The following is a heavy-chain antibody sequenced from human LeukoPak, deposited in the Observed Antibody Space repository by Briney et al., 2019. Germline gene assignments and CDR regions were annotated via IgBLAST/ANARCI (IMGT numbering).Heavy chain of an antibody. Sequence: GGSLRLSWVGSGFTFRSHARSWFRQAPGKGLEFVSGIYENGGTTYYADSVKGRFSISRDSSKDTLYLQMNSLRAEDTAVYYCARNENSGWGYFDYWGQGTLVTVSS. CDR1: GFTFRSHA. CDR3: ARNENSGWGYFDY. J-gene: IGHJ4*02. V-gene: IGHV3-23*01. D-gene: IGHD5-12*01. CDR2: IYENGGTT.